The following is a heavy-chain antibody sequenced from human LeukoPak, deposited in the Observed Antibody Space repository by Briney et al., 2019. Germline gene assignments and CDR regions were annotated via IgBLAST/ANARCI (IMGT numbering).Heavy chain of an antibody. J-gene: IGHJ4*02. V-gene: IGHV4-61*09. CDR2: FSSRGGP. D-gene: IGHD3-22*01. CDR3: ARSIYDSSGYYG. Sequence: SETLSLTCTVSGVSISSGDYSWTWIRQPAGKGLEWIGHFSSRGGPNYNPSLNSRVTVSADTSRNQFSLRLTSVTAAYTAVYYCARSIYDSSGYYGWGQGTLVTVSS. CDR1: GVSISSGDYS.